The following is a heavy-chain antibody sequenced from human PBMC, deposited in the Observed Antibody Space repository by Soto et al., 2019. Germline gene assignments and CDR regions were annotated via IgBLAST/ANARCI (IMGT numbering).Heavy chain of an antibody. CDR2: INPSGGYT. V-gene: IGHV1-46*01. CDR3: XRGGXXXVVTAPYDH. CDR1: GXXXXXXX. J-gene: IGHJ4*02. D-gene: IGHD2-21*02. Sequence: QVQLVQSGAXXXXXXXXXKVXXXAXGXXXXXXXMNWVRQAPGQGLEWLGIINPSGGYTTYAQRFLRRVTMTSDTSTSTVHMELGSLTSEDTAVYYCXRGGXXXVVTAPYDHWGQGTLVTVSS.